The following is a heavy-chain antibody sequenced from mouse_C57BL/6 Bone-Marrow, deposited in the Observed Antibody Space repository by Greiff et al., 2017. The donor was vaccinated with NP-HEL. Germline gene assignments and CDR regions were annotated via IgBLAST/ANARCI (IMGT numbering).Heavy chain of an antibody. CDR3: ARYKGYYGSSPYWYFDV. V-gene: IGHV3-8*01. J-gene: IGHJ1*03. D-gene: IGHD1-1*01. CDR1: GYSITSDY. Sequence: VQLKESGPGLAKPSQTLSLTCSVTGYSITSDYWNWIRKFPGNKLEYMGYISYSGSTYYNPSLKSRISITRDTSKNQYYLQLNSVTTEDTATYYCARYKGYYGSSPYWYFDVWGTGTTVTVSS. CDR2: ISYSGST.